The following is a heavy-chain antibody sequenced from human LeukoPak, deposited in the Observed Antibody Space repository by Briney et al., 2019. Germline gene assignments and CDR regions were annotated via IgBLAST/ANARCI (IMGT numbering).Heavy chain of an antibody. J-gene: IGHJ4*02. CDR1: GYTFTNYA. CDR2: INTNTGGP. D-gene: IGHD6-13*01. V-gene: IGHV7-4-1*02. CDR3: ARDGYSGSQYPS. Sequence: ASVKVSCKASGYTFTNYAMNWVRQPPGRGLEWVGWINTNTGGPTYAQGFTGRFIFFLDTSVSTAYLQISSLKAEDTAVYYGARDGYSGSQYPSWGQGTLVTVSS.